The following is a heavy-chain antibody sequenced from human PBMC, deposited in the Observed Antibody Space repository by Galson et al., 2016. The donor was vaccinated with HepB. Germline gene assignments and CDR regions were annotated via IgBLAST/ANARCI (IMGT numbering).Heavy chain of an antibody. CDR1: GVSISGTNW. J-gene: IGHJ6*02. CDR2: IYHSGST. V-gene: IGHV4-4*02. CDR3: VRNGYYCLDA. Sequence: SETLSLTCAVSGVSISGTNWWSWVRQPPGKGLEWIGEIYHSGSTNYNPSLQSRVTISVDTSKNQFSLNLNSVTAADTALYYCVRNGYYCLDAWGPGTTVTVSS.